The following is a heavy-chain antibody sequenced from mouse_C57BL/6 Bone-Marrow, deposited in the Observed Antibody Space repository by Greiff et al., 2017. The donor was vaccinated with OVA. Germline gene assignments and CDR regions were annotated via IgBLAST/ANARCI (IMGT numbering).Heavy chain of an antibody. V-gene: IGHV7-3*01. J-gene: IGHJ1*03. CDR1: GFTFTDYY. CDR3: ARYYGSSHWYFDV. CDR2: IRNKANGYTT. Sequence: EVQLKESGGGLVQPGGSLSLSCAASGFTFTDYYMSWVRQPPGKALEWLGFIRNKANGYTTEYSASVKGRFTISRDNSQSILYLQRNALRAEDSATYYCARYYGSSHWYFDVWGTGTTVTVSS. D-gene: IGHD1-1*01.